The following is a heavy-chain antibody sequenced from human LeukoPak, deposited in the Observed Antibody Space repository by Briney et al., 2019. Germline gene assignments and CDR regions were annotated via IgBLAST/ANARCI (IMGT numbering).Heavy chain of an antibody. Sequence: SVKVSCKASGGTFSSYAISWVRQAPGQGLEWMGRIIPIFGTANYAQKFQGRVTIATDESTSTAYMELSSLRSEDTAVYYCAREGMVAQNYFDYWGQGTLVTVSS. CDR2: IIPIFGTA. CDR3: AREGMVAQNYFDY. V-gene: IGHV1-69*05. J-gene: IGHJ4*02. CDR1: GGTFSSYA. D-gene: IGHD1-26*01.